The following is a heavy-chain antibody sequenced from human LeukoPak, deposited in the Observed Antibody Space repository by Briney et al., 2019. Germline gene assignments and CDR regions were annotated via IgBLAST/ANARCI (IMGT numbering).Heavy chain of an antibody. J-gene: IGHJ3*02. CDR1: GYTFTGYY. CDR2: INPNSGGT. V-gene: IGHV1-2*02. CDR3: AKVGGDSSGYEAFDI. Sequence: ASVKVSCKASGYTFTGYYMHWVRQAPGQGLEWMGWINPNSGGTNYAQKFQGRVTMIRDTSISTAYMELSRLRSDDTAVYYCAKVGGDSSGYEAFDIWGQGTMVTVSS. D-gene: IGHD3-22*01.